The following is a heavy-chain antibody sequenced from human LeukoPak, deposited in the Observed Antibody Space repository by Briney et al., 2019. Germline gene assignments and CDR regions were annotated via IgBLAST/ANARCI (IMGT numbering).Heavy chain of an antibody. CDR2: LRNDESTQ. CDR1: GFTFSSYW. Sequence: PGGSLRLSCAASGFTFSSYWMHWVRQAPGKGLEWVAFLRNDESTQYYSDSVKGRFTISRDNSKNMLYLQMNSLRPEDTAVYYCAKDPARNDWFPEDWGQGTLVTVSS. D-gene: IGHD3-9*01. J-gene: IGHJ4*02. V-gene: IGHV3-30*02. CDR3: AKDPARNDWFPED.